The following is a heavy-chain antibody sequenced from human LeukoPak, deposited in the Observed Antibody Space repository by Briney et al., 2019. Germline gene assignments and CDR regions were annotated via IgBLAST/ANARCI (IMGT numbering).Heavy chain of an antibody. J-gene: IGHJ6*02. CDR3: ARDDSSGYYPYYYYGMDV. CDR1: GFTFSSYG. Sequence: GGSLRLSCAASGFTFSSYGMHWVRQAPGKGLEWVAVIWYDGSNKYYADSVKGRFTISRDNSKNTLYLQMNSLRAEDTAVYYCARDDSSGYYPYYYYGMDVWGQGATVTVSS. V-gene: IGHV3-33*08. D-gene: IGHD3-22*01. CDR2: IWYDGSNK.